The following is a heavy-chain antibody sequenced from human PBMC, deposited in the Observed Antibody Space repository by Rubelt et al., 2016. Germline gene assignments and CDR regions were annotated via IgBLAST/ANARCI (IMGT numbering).Heavy chain of an antibody. V-gene: IGHV4-39*01. CDR1: GGSISSSNYY. CDR2: IYYSGST. J-gene: IGHJ4*02. D-gene: IGHD2-21*02. CDR3: ARQSAVVTAEIDY. Sequence: QVQLQESGPGLVKPSETLSLTCTVSGGSISSSNYYWGWIRQPPGKGLEWIGSIYYSGSTYYNPSLKSRVTISVDTSKNQFPRTLSSVTCADTAVYYWARQSAVVTAEIDYWGQGTLVTVSS.